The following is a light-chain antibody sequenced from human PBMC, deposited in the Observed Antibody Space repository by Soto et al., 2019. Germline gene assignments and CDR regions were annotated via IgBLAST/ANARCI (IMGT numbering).Light chain of an antibody. CDR2: DDS. V-gene: IGLV3-21*02. CDR3: QLWDSSSDRYV. CDR1: HIGSKD. Sequence: SYDLTQPPSVSVAPGQTARITCAENHIGSKDIHWYQQRPGQAPVLVVYDDSVRPSGIPERFSGSNSGNTATLTISRVEAGDEADYYCQLWDSSSDRYVFGTGTKVTVL. J-gene: IGLJ1*01.